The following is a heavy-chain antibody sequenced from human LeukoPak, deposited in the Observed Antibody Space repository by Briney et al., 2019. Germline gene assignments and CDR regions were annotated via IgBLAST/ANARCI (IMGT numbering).Heavy chain of an antibody. CDR1: GFTVSSTY. CDR3: AKGHCTNGICWLD. CDR2: IYSAGST. Sequence: GGSLRLSCADSGFTVSSTYMSWVRQAPGKGLEWVSIIYSAGSTYYADSVKGRFTISRDNSKNTLYLQMNSLRAEDTAVYCCAKGHCTNGICWLDWGQGTLVTVSS. J-gene: IGHJ4*02. V-gene: IGHV3-53*01. D-gene: IGHD2-8*01.